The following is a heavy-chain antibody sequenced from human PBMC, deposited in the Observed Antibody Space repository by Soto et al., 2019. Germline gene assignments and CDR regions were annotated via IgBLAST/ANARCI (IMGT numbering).Heavy chain of an antibody. CDR2: IIPIFGTA. Sequence: GXSVKVSCKASGGTFSSYAISWVRQAPGQGLEWMGGIIPIFGTANYAQKFQGRVTITADESTSTAYMELSSLRSEDTAVYYCARPTRRYYYDSSGYYYHVGYFDYWGQGTLVTGSS. D-gene: IGHD3-22*01. V-gene: IGHV1-69*13. CDR1: GGTFSSYA. CDR3: ARPTRRYYYDSSGYYYHVGYFDY. J-gene: IGHJ4*02.